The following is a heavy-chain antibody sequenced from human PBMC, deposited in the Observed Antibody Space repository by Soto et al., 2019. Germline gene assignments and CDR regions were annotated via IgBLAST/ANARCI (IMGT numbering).Heavy chain of an antibody. D-gene: IGHD2-2*01. CDR1: GFTFSSYW. J-gene: IGHJ4*02. V-gene: IGHV3-74*01. CDR3: ARAYCSSTSCYPSDY. CDR2: INSDGSST. Sequence: GGSLRLSCAASGFTFSSYWMHWVRQAPGKGLVWVSRINSDGSSTSYADSVKGRFTISRDNAKNTLYLQMNSLRAEDTAVYYCARAYCSSTSCYPSDYWGQGTLVTVSS.